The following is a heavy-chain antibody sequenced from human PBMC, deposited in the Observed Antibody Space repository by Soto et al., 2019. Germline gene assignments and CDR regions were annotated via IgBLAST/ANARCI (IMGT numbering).Heavy chain of an antibody. D-gene: IGHD4-4*01. J-gene: IGHJ4*02. CDR1: GFTFCSYA. V-gene: IGHV3-23*01. CDR2: ISGSGGST. Sequence: GGSLTLACPASGFTFCSYALSWVRQAPGKGLEWVSAISGSGGSTYYADSVKGRFTISRDNSKNTLYLQMNSLRAEDTAVYYCAKDDSNYEYYFDYWGQGTLVTVSS. CDR3: AKDDSNYEYYFDY.